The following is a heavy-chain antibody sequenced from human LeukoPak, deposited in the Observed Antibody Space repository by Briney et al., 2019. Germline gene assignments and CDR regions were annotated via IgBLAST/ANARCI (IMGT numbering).Heavy chain of an antibody. D-gene: IGHD4-17*01. V-gene: IGHV1-3*01. CDR3: ARDGYYGDSLDY. CDR2: INAGNGNT. CDR1: GYTFTSYA. J-gene: IGHJ4*02. Sequence: ASVKVSCKASGYTFTSYAMHWVRQAPGQRLEWMGWINAGNGNTKYSQKFQGRVTITRDTSASTAYMELSSLRSEDTAVYYCARDGYYGDSLDYWGLGTLVTVSS.